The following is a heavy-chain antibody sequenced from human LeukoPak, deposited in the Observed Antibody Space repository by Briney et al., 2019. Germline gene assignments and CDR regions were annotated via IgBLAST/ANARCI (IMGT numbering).Heavy chain of an antibody. CDR1: GDSVSSNSAA. D-gene: IGHD6-13*01. V-gene: IGHV6-1*01. Sequence: KRSQTLSLTCAISGDSVSSNSAAWNWIRQSPSRGLEWLVRTYYRSKWYNDYAVAVKSRITINPDTSKNQFSLQLNSVTPEDTAVYYCARTDFGIAAAGTMGYWGQGTLVTVSS. CDR2: TYYRSKWYN. CDR3: ARTDFGIAAAGTMGY. J-gene: IGHJ4*02.